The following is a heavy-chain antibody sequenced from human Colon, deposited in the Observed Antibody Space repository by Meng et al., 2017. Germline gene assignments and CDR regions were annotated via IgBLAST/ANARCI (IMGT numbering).Heavy chain of an antibody. J-gene: IGHJ4*02. V-gene: IGHV4-59*08. D-gene: IGHD3-10*01. Sequence: QVQLQESVPGLVKPSETLSLTCTVSGGSISSYYWSWIRQPPGKGLGWIGYIYNRGSTNYNPSLKSRVTISVDTSKNQYSLKLSSVTAADTAVYYCARTEFLLLGTDYWGQGTLVTVSS. CDR2: IYNRGST. CDR1: GGSISSYY. CDR3: ARTEFLLLGTDY.